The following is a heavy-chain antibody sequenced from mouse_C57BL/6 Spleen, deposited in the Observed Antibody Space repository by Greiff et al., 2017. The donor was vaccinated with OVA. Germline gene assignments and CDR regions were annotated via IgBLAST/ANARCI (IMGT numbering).Heavy chain of an antibody. CDR1: GYSITSGYD. Sequence: EVKVVESGPGMVKPSQSLSLTCTVTGYSITSGYDWHWIRHFPGNKLEWMGYISYSGSTNYNPSLKSRISITHDTSKNHFFLKLNSVTTEDTATYYCARGGYGSSFDYWGQGTTLTVSS. CDR3: ARGGYGSSFDY. J-gene: IGHJ2*01. D-gene: IGHD1-1*01. V-gene: IGHV3-1*01. CDR2: ISYSGST.